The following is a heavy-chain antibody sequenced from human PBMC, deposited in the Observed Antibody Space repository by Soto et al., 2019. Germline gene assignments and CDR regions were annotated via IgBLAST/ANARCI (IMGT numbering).Heavy chain of an antibody. D-gene: IGHD2-21*02. J-gene: IGHJ4*02. CDR1: GFSLSTSGVG. CDR3: AHNEDSDSPHY. Sequence: QITLKESGPTLVKPTQTLTLTCTFSGFSLSTSGVGVGWIRQPPGKALEWLALIYWKDDKRYSPSLKSRLTITKDTSKNRVVLTLTNVDPVDTATYVCAHNEDSDSPHYWSPGTFVTVSS. CDR2: IYWKDDK. V-gene: IGHV2-5*01.